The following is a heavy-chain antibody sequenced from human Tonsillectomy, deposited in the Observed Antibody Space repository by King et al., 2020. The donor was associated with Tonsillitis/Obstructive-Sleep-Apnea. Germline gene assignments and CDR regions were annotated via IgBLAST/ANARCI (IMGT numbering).Heavy chain of an antibody. Sequence: VQLPQWGAGLLKPSETLSLTCAVYAGPFSGYYWNWIRQPPGKGLEWIGEIEHSGSTNYNPSLKSRVTVSVDTSKSQLSLKLSSVTAADTAVYACAREGVEYSFGMDVWGQGPTVTVSS. CDR3: AREGVEYSFGMDV. D-gene: IGHD2/OR15-2a*01. V-gene: IGHV4-34*01. CDR1: AGPFSGYY. CDR2: IEHSGST. J-gene: IGHJ6*02.